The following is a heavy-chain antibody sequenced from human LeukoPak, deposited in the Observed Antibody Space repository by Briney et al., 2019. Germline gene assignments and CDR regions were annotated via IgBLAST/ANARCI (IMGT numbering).Heavy chain of an antibody. CDR2: ISYDGSNK. CDR1: GFTFSGYG. Sequence: GRSLRLSCAASGFTFSGYGMHWVRQAPGKGLEWVAVISYDGSNKYYADSVKGRFTISRDNSKNTLYLQMNSLRAEDTAVYYCAKVPAASRYYFDYWGQGTLVTVSS. V-gene: IGHV3-30*18. D-gene: IGHD2-2*01. J-gene: IGHJ4*02. CDR3: AKVPAASRYYFDY.